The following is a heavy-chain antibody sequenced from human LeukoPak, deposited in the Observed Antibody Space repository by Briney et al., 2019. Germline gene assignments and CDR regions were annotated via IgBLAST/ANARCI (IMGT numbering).Heavy chain of an antibody. D-gene: IGHD1-7*01. CDR3: ARGAAGTTQDYYYFGLDV. CDR1: GYRFTDYW. CDR2: IYPGDSDT. V-gene: IGHV5-51*01. J-gene: IGHJ6*02. Sequence: GESPKISCNGSGYRFTDYWIGWVRQMPGKGLEWMGIIYPGDSDTRYSPPFQGQVTISPDKSINPDHLQWSSLKASDTAMYYCARGAAGTTQDYYYFGLDVWGQGTTVSVSS.